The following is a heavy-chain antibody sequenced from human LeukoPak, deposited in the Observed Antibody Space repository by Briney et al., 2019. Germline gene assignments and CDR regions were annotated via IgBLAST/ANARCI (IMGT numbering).Heavy chain of an antibody. CDR1: GFTFSQYW. CDR2: IGNSGGPI. J-gene: IGHJ4*02. CDR3: ARGAFSSSPYY. V-gene: IGHV3-48*04. D-gene: IGHD6-13*01. Sequence: GGSLRLSCAASGFTFSQYWMNWVRQAPGKGLEWISYIGNSGGPIGYADSVKGRFTISRDNAKNTLYLQMNSLRAEDTAVYYCARGAFSSSPYYWGQGTLVIASS.